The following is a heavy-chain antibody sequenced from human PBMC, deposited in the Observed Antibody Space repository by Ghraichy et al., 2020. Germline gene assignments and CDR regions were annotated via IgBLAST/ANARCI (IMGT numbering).Heavy chain of an antibody. Sequence: SETLSLTCTVSGGSIRSYYWSWIRQPPGKGLEWIGYMYYSGTTNYNPSLKSRITISVDTSKNQFSLKLSSVTAADTAVYYCAREGDFRDLDCWGQGTLVTVSS. V-gene: IGHV4-59*01. CDR2: MYYSGTT. J-gene: IGHJ4*02. CDR1: GGSIRSYY. D-gene: IGHD2-21*02. CDR3: AREGDFRDLDC.